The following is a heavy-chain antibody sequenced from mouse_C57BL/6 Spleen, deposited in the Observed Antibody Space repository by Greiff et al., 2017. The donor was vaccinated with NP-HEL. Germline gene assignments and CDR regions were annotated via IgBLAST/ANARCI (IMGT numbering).Heavy chain of an antibody. Sequence: EVQLVESGGGLVKPGGSLKLSCAASGFTFSSYAMSWVRQTPEKRLEWVATISDGGSYTYYPDNVKGRFTISRDNAKTNLYLQMSHLKSEDTAMYYCARDAVVATPAWFAYWGQGTLVTVSA. CDR1: GFTFSSYA. D-gene: IGHD1-1*01. CDR3: ARDAVVATPAWFAY. CDR2: ISDGGSYT. J-gene: IGHJ3*01. V-gene: IGHV5-4*01.